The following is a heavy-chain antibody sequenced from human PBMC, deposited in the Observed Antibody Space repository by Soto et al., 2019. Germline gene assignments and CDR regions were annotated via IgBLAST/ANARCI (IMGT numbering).Heavy chain of an antibody. V-gene: IGHV4-61*01. CDR1: AGSLSSVRFY. J-gene: IGHJ6*02. Sequence: SQTLSLTCTLAAGSLSSVRFYWSWIRQPPGKGLEWIGHIYYSGSTNYNPSLKRRVTISVDTSKNQFSLKLSSVTAADTAVYYCARGKGDVDNYGMDVWGQGTTVTVSS. CDR3: ARGKGDVDNYGMDV. CDR2: IYYSGST. D-gene: IGHD5-12*01.